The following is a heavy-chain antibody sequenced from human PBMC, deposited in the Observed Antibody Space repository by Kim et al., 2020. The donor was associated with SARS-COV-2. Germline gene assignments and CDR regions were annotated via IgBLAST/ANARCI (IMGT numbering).Heavy chain of an antibody. CDR2: IKQDGSEK. CDR3: ARDHGDCTNGVCYSWSYYFDY. CDR1: GFTFSSYW. J-gene: IGHJ4*02. Sequence: GGSLRLSCAASGFTFSSYWMSWVRQAPGKGLEWVANIKQDGSEKYYVDSVKGRFTISRDNAKNSLYLQMNSPRAEDTAVYYCARDHGDCTNGVCYSWSYYFDYWGQGTLVTVSS. D-gene: IGHD2-8*01. V-gene: IGHV3-7*01.